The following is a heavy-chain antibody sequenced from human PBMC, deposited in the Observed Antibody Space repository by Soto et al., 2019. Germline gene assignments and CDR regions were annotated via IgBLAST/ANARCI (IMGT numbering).Heavy chain of an antibody. CDR2: FSAYDGNR. D-gene: IGHD6-19*01. CDR3: ARVAVSDKGDGFEV. V-gene: IGHV1-18*01. CDR1: GYTFTNYG. Sequence: QVHLVQSGAELKKPGASVKVSCKAAGYTFTNYGITWVRQFPGLGFEWMGWFSAYDGNRRYAQKFQTRISMTTDASTSTVDMDLRRLTSDDAAIYYCARVAVSDKGDGFEVWGQGTRVTDS. J-gene: IGHJ3*01.